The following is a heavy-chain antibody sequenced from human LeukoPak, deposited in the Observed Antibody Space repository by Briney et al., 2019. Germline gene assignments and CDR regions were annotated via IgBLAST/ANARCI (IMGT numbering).Heavy chain of an antibody. D-gene: IGHD5-24*01. Sequence: GRSLRLSCAGSGFTFNMYGMHWVRRTPGKGLVWVSRINHDGFISYADSVKGRFTISRDNAKNTLILQMNSLRAEDTAVYYCARDWVYKIDYWGRGTLVTVSS. J-gene: IGHJ4*02. CDR1: GFTFNMYG. CDR3: ARDWVYKIDY. CDR2: INHDGFI. V-gene: IGHV3-74*01.